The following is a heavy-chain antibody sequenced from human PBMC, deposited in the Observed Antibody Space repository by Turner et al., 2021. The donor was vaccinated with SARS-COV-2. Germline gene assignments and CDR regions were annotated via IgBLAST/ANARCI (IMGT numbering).Heavy chain of an antibody. CDR1: GYTLIELS. CDR2: FDPEDGET. CDR3: ATAPANYYDSSGSKGFYYYYYGMDV. D-gene: IGHD3-22*01. V-gene: IGHV1-24*01. Sequence: QVQLVQSGAEVKKPGASVKVTCKVSGYTLIELSMHWVLQAPGKGLEWMGGFDPEDGETIYAQKFQGRVTMTEDTSTDTAYMELSSLRSEDTAVYYCATAPANYYDSSGSKGFYYYYYGMDVWGQGTTVTVSS. J-gene: IGHJ6*02.